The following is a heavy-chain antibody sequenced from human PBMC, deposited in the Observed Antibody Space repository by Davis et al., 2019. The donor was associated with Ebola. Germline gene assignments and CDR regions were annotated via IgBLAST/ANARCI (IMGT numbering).Heavy chain of an antibody. CDR2: IYYSGST. Sequence: SETLSLTCTVSGGSISSSSYYWGWIRQPPGKGLEWIGSIYYSGSTLYNPSLKSRVTISVDTSKNQFSLKLSSVTAADTAVYYCARDSSSWRNWFDPWGQGTLVTVSS. V-gene: IGHV4-39*07. D-gene: IGHD6-13*01. CDR1: GGSISSSSYY. CDR3: ARDSSSWRNWFDP. J-gene: IGHJ5*02.